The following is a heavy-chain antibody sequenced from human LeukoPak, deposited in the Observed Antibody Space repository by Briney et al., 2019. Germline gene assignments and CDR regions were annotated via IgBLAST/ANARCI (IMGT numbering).Heavy chain of an antibody. J-gene: IGHJ4*02. D-gene: IGHD5-12*01. CDR1: GGSISSSSYY. CDR3: ARARGYSGYDTYYFDY. CDR2: IYYSGST. Sequence: SETLSLTCTVSGGSISSSSYYWGWIRQPPGKGLEWIGSIYYSGSTYYNPSLKSRVTISVDTSKYQFSLKLSSVTAADTAVYYCARARGYSGYDTYYFDYWGQGTLVTVSS. V-gene: IGHV4-39*07.